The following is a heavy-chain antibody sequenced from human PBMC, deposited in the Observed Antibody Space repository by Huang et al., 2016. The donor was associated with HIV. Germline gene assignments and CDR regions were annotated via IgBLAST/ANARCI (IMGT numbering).Heavy chain of an antibody. CDR1: GFTFSGYG. J-gene: IGHJ1*01. CDR3: ALKGDSSGWEYFRH. D-gene: IGHD6-19*01. V-gene: IGHV3-33*08. CDR2: IWYDGSNK. Sequence: QVQLVESGGGVVQPGRSLRLSCAASGFTFSGYGMHWVRQAQGKGMEWVAVIWYDGSNKYYADSVKGRFTISRDNSKNTLYLQMNSLKTEDTAVYYCALKGDSSGWEYFRHWGQGTLVTVSS.